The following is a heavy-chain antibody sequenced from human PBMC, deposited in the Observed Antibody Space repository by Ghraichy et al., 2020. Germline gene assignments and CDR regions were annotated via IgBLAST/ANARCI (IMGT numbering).Heavy chain of an antibody. CDR3: ARGQDYYDSSGYYPPDYYGMDV. D-gene: IGHD3-22*01. CDR1: GGSISGYY. Sequence: SETLSLTCTVSGGSISGYYWSWIRQPPGKGLEWIGYIYYSGSTNYSPSLKSRVTISVDTSKNQFSLKLSSVTAADTAVYYCARGQDYYDSSGYYPPDYYGMDVWGQGTTVTVSS. V-gene: IGHV4-59*01. J-gene: IGHJ6*02. CDR2: IYYSGST.